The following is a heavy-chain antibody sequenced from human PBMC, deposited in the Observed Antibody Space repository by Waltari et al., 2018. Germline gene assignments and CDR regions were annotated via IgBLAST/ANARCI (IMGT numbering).Heavy chain of an antibody. Sequence: LVHPCGSLIPSCAASGLTFSTYWMNWVGQAPGQGLVWVSLINNDGSSTSYADSVKGRFTISRDNARNTLYLQMSSLRVEDTAVYYCARDYGMDVWGQGTTVTVSS. CDR1: GLTFSTYW. V-gene: IGHV3-74*01. CDR2: INNDGSST. CDR3: ARDYGMDV. J-gene: IGHJ6*02.